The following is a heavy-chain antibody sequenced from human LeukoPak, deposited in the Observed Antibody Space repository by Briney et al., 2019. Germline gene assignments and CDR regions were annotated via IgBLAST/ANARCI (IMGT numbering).Heavy chain of an antibody. Sequence: SETLSLTCTVSGDSISSDDYYWSWIRQPAGKGLEWIGRFSASGNSNYNPSLKSRVTISVDTSKNQFSLKLSSVTAADTAVYYCARAYCSGGSCYSYYYYYMDVWGKGTTVTVSS. CDR1: GDSISSDDYY. J-gene: IGHJ6*03. CDR2: FSASGNS. CDR3: ARAYCSGGSCYSYYYYYMDV. V-gene: IGHV4-61*02. D-gene: IGHD2-15*01.